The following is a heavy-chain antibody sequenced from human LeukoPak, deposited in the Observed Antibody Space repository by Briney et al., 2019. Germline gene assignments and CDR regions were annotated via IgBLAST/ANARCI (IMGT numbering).Heavy chain of an antibody. CDR2: ISSSSSYI. V-gene: IGHV3-21*01. Sequence: GGSLRLSCAASGFTFSSYSMNWVRQAPGKGLEWVSSISSSSSYINYADSVKGRFTISRDNAKNSLYLQMNSLRAEDTAVYYCASSLYYYYGMDVWGQGTTVTVSS. J-gene: IGHJ6*02. CDR3: ASSLYYYYGMDV. CDR1: GFTFSSYS.